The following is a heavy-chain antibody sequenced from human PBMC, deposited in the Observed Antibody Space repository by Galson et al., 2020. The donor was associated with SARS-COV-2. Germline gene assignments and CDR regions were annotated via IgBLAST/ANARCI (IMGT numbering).Heavy chain of an antibody. Sequence: GGSLRLSCAASGFNLTYYDMQWVSQAPVKGLEWVAVVWYDGSNSRYADSVKGRFTISRDNSKNMVYLQMNSLRDDDTAVYYCVRSTNDYSDYWGQGTLVTVSS. V-gene: IGHV3-33*03. CDR1: GFNLTYYD. CDR2: VWYDGSNS. J-gene: IGHJ4*02. CDR3: VRSTNDYSDY. D-gene: IGHD1-1*01.